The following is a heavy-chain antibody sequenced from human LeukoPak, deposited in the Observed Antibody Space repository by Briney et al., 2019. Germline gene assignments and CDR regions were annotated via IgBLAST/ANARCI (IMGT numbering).Heavy chain of an antibody. D-gene: IGHD1-14*01. CDR1: GGSISSYY. V-gene: IGHV4-59*01. CDR3: ARVSSTRYWFDP. Sequence: SETLSLTCTVSGGSISSYYWSWIRQPPGKGLEWIGYIYYSGSTNYNPSLKSRVTISVDTSKNQFSLKLTSVTAADTAVYSCARVSSTRYWFDPWGQGTLVTVSS. J-gene: IGHJ5*02. CDR2: IYYSGST.